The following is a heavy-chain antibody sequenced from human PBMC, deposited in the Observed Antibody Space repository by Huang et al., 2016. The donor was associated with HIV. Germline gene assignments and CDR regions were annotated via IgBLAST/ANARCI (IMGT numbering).Heavy chain of an antibody. J-gene: IGHJ4*02. CDR1: GFSIRSYW. CDR3: ARDPRIQSWLNFFDY. D-gene: IGHD3-22*01. CDR2: TNSDGSST. Sequence: EVQLVESGGGLVQPGGSLRLSCAASGFSIRSYWMTWFRQAPGKGLGWVPRTNSDGSSTSYADSVNGRVTISRDNAKNTLYLQMNSLRDEDTSVYYCARDPRIQSWLNFFDYWGQGTLVSVSS. V-gene: IGHV3-74*01.